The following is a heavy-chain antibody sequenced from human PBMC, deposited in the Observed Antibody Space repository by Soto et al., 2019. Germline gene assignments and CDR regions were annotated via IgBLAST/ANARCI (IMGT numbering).Heavy chain of an antibody. V-gene: IGHV1-69*02. J-gene: IGHJ4*02. CDR3: ARLLAPYDDTDY. CDR2: IIPILGIA. CDR1: GGTFSSYT. Sequence: QVQLVQSGAEVKKPGSSVKVSCKASGGTFSSYTISWVRQAPGQGLEWMGRIIPILGIANYAQKFQGRVTITADKSTSTAYMELSSLRSEDTAVYYCARLLAPYDDTDYWGQGTLVTVSS. D-gene: IGHD3-22*01.